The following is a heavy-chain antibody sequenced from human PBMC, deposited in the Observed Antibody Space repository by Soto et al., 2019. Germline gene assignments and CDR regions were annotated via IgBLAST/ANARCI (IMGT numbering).Heavy chain of an antibody. CDR3: ARWAKPGSVQYGMDV. CDR1: GYRFTDYW. J-gene: IGHJ6*02. D-gene: IGHD2-2*01. CDR2: IYPGDSDA. V-gene: IGHV5-51*01. Sequence: PGESLKISCIGSGYRFTDYWIAWVRQMPGKGPEWMGIIYPGDSDARYNPSFEGQVTISADKSSTTAYLQWSSLKASDTAMYYCARWAKPGSVQYGMDVWGQGTTVTVSS.